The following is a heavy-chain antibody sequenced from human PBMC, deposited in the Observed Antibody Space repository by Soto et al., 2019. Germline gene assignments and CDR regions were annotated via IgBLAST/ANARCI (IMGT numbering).Heavy chain of an antibody. D-gene: IGHD6-13*01. CDR2: ISGTAINT. Sequence: EVQLLESGGGWVQPGGSLKVSCAASGFTFRTYAMSWVRQAPGQGPEWVAAISGTAINTYYADSVKGRFSISRDNSKNTLYLQMNSPRAEDTATYYCAKDRDRQLDFFYYYGLDDWGQGTTVIVSS. CDR3: AKDRDRQLDFFYYYGLDD. V-gene: IGHV3-23*01. J-gene: IGHJ6*02. CDR1: GFTFRTYA.